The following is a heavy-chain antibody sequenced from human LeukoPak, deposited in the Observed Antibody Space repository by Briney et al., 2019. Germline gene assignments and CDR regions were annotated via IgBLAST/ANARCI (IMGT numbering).Heavy chain of an antibody. V-gene: IGHV4-59*01. CDR2: IYYSGST. D-gene: IGHD5-12*01. CDR3: ARDHHSGYDFDYFDY. J-gene: IGHJ4*02. Sequence: SETLSLTCTVSGGSISSYYWSWIRQPPGKGLEWIGYIYYSGSTNYNPSLKSRVTISVDTSKNQFSLKLSSVTAADTAVYYCARDHHSGYDFDYFDYWGQETLVTGSS. CDR1: GGSISSYY.